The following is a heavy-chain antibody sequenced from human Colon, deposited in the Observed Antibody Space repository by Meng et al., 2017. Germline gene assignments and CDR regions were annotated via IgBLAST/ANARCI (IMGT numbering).Heavy chain of an antibody. J-gene: IGHJ4*02. Sequence: QGHLQGAGPGLVRPSETLSLTCTVSGASVSSGDYYWSWIRQPPGKGLEWLGYIYYTGNTNYNPSLKNRVTISLDTSNNQFSLTLNSVTAADTAVYYCARDNWGSLDYWGQGTLVTVSS. V-gene: IGHV4-61*08. CDR3: ARDNWGSLDY. CDR2: IYYTGNT. CDR1: GASVSSGDYY. D-gene: IGHD7-27*01.